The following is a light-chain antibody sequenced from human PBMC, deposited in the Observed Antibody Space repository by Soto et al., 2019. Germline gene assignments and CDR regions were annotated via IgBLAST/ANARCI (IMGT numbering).Light chain of an antibody. Sequence: DIQMTQSPSSLSASVGDRVTITCRASQSISSYLNWYQQKPGKAPTLLIYAASSLQSGVPSRFSGSGSGTYFTLTISSLPPEYFATYYCQQSYSTPYTFGQGTKLEIK. CDR1: QSISSY. V-gene: IGKV1-39*01. CDR3: QQSYSTPYT. CDR2: AAS. J-gene: IGKJ2*01.